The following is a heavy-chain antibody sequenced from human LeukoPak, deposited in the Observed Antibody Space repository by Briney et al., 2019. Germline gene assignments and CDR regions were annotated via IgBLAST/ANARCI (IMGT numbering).Heavy chain of an antibody. V-gene: IGHV4-34*01. J-gene: IGHJ3*02. D-gene: IGHD6-13*01. CDR3: ASLYSSSFLATLNAFDI. Sequence: SETLSLTCAVYSGSFSGYYWSWIRQPPGKGLEWIGEINQSGNTKYSSSFKSRVTISVETSKNQFSLKLSSVTAADTAVYYCASLYSSSFLATLNAFDIWGQGTMVTVSS. CDR2: INQSGNT. CDR1: SGSFSGYY.